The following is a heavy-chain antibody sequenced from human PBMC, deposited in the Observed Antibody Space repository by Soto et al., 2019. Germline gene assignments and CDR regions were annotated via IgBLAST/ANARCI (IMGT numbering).Heavy chain of an antibody. D-gene: IGHD6-6*01. CDR1: GGSMRNYY. CDR2: VYHSGST. J-gene: IGHJ4*02. CDR3: TSSYSTSSSQDY. Sequence: SETLSLTCSVSGGSMRNYYWNWIRQPPGRGLEWIGYVYHSGSTNYNPSLKSRVSMSVDVSRNHFSLTLHSVTAADTAVYFCTSSYSTSSSQDYRGQGTLVTVSS. V-gene: IGHV4-59*01.